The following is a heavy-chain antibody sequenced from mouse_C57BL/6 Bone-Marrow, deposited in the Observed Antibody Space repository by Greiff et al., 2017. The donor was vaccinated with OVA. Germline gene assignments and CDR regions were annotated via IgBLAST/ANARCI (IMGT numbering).Heavy chain of an antibody. CDR3: ARPHYSGSSPNWYFDV. Sequence: QVQLQQPGAELVMPGASVKLSCKASGYTFTSYWMHWVKQRPGQGLEWIGEIDPSDSYTNYNQKFKGKSTLTVDKSSSTAYMQLSSLTSEDSALYYCARPHYSGSSPNWYFDVWGTGTTVTVSS. CDR2: IDPSDSYT. CDR1: GYTFTSYW. D-gene: IGHD1-1*01. V-gene: IGHV1-69*01. J-gene: IGHJ1*03.